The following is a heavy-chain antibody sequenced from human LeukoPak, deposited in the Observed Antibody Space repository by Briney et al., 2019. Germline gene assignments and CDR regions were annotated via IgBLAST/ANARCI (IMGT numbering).Heavy chain of an antibody. CDR2: IYYSGSA. V-gene: IGHV4-59*01. D-gene: IGHD6-13*01. CDR1: GGSFSSYY. Sequence: SETLSLTCTVSGGSFSSYYWSWIRQPPGKGLEGIGYIYYSGSANYNPSLKSRVSISVDTSKNQFSLKLTSVTAADTAVYYCARAGTYSSSWPFDYWGQGTLVTVSP. CDR3: ARAGTYSSSWPFDY. J-gene: IGHJ4*02.